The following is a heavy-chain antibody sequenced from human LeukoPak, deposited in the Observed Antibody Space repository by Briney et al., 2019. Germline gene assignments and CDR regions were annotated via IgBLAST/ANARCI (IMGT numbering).Heavy chain of an antibody. CDR1: GYTFTSYA. CDR3: ARYITVGATYQHFDY. Sequence: GASVKVSCKASGYTFTSYAMNWVRQAPGQGLEWMGQIDPNSGGTNYAQKFQGRVTMTRDTSISTAYMELSRLRSDDTAVYYCARYITVGATYQHFDYWGQGTLVTVSS. J-gene: IGHJ4*02. V-gene: IGHV1-2*06. D-gene: IGHD1-26*01. CDR2: IDPNSGGT.